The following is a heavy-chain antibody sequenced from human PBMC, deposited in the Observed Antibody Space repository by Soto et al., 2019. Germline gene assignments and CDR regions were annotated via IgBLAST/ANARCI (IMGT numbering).Heavy chain of an antibody. CDR1: GFTLSSYG. CDR2: ISFDGTNK. CDR3: AKDQAGSGYYRDYYGMDV. J-gene: IGHJ6*02. Sequence: QVQLVESGGGVVQPGRSLRLSCAASGFTLSSYGMHWVRQAPGKGLECVAVISFDGTNKYYAAYVKGRFTISRDNSKNTVDLQMKSLRAEDTAVYYCAKDQAGSGYYRDYYGMDVWGQGTTVTVSS. D-gene: IGHD3-3*01. V-gene: IGHV3-30*18.